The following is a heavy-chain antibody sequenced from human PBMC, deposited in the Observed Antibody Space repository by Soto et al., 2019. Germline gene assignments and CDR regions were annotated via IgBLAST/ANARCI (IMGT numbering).Heavy chain of an antibody. J-gene: IGHJ4*02. V-gene: IGHV1-8*01. Sequence: GXSXKVSCKASGYTFTSYDINWVRQATGQGLERMGWMNPNSGNTGYAQKFQGRVTMTRNTSISTAYMELSSLRSEDTAVYYCARALFLGFDYWGQGTLVTVSS. CDR2: MNPNSGNT. D-gene: IGHD2-21*01. CDR1: GYTFTSYD. CDR3: ARALFLGFDY.